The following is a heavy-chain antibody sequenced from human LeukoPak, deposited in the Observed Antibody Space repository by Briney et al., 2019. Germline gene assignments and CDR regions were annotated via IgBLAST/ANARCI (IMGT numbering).Heavy chain of an antibody. J-gene: IGHJ4*02. V-gene: IGHV1-18*01. D-gene: IGHD3-22*01. CDR2: ISAYNGNT. CDR1: GYTFTSYG. Sequence: ASVKVSCKASGYTFTSYGIIWVRQAPGQGLEWMGWISAYNGNTNYAQKLQGRVTMTTDTSTSTAYMELRSLRSDDTGLYNCARDPPEDYYDSSDYYLFDYWGQGTLVTVSS. CDR3: ARDPPEDYYDSSDYYLFDY.